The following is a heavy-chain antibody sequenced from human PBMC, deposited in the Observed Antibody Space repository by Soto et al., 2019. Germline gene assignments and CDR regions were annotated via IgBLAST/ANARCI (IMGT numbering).Heavy chain of an antibody. J-gene: IGHJ6*03. Sequence: PSQTLSLTCAISGDSVSGNSAAWNWIRLSPSRGLEWLARTYYRSRWYNDYAVSVRSRITVNADTSKNQFSLQLTSVTPEDTAVYYCARGAYYYGSGSYYEPNYYYYYMDVWGKGTTVTVSS. D-gene: IGHD3-10*01. V-gene: IGHV6-1*01. CDR2: TYYRSRWYN. CDR3: ARGAYYYGSGSYYEPNYYYYYMDV. CDR1: GDSVSGNSAA.